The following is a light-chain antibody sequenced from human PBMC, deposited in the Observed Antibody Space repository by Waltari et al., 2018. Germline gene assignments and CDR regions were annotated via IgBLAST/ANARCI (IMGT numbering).Light chain of an antibody. CDR2: YDS. CDR1: NIESKS. V-gene: IGLV3-21*01. CDR3: QVWDANTDPGV. J-gene: IGLJ1*01. Sequence: SYVLTQPPSVSVAPGETARLTCGGNNIESKSVHWYRQRPGQAPVLVISYDSDRPSVSPERLSGSNSGNTASLTISRVEAGDEADYYCQVWDANTDPGVFGTGTEVTVL.